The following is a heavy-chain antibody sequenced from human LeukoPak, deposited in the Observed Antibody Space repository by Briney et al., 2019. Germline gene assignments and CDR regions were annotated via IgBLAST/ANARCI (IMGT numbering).Heavy chain of an antibody. CDR2: VCNSGNT. V-gene: IGHV4-4*07. J-gene: IGHJ4*02. CDR1: GISISSFC. Sequence: SETLSLTCTVSGISISSFCWSWIRQPATKGLEWIGRVCNSGNTNYNPPLRSRVIMSIDTSKNQLSLDLSSVTAADTAVYHCARGEAVPAAMGDLFDYWGQGTLVTVSS. D-gene: IGHD2-2*01. CDR3: ARGEAVPAAMGDLFDY.